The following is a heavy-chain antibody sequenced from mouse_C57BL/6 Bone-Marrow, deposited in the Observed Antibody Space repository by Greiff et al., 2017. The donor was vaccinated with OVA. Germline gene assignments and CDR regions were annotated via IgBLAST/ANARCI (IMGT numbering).Heavy chain of an antibody. V-gene: IGHV5-16*01. Sequence: EVMLVESEGGLVQPGSSMKLSCTASGFTFSDYYMAWVRQVPEKGLEWVANINYDGSSTYYLDSLKSRFIISRDNAKNILYLQMSSLKSEDTATYYCARGGYSNYASYYAMDYWGQGTSVTVSS. D-gene: IGHD2-5*01. CDR1: GFTFSDYY. J-gene: IGHJ4*01. CDR2: INYDGSST. CDR3: ARGGYSNYASYYAMDY.